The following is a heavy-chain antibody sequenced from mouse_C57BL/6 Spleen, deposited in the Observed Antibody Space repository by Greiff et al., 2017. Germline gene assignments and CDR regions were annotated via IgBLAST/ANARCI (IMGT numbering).Heavy chain of an antibody. CDR2: IDPANGNT. D-gene: IGHD2-5*01. J-gene: IGHJ4*01. CDR3: ARDNSNYGFSYYYAMDY. V-gene: IGHV14-3*01. Sequence: QLQQSVAELVRPGASVKLSCTASGFNIKNTYMHWVKQRPEQGLEWIGRIDPANGNTKYAPKFQGKATITADTSSNTAYLQLSSLTSEDTAIYYCARDNSNYGFSYYYAMDYWGQGTSVTVSS. CDR1: GFNIKNTY.